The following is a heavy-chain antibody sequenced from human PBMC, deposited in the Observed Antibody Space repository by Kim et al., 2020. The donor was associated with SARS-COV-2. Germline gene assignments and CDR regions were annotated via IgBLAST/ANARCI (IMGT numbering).Heavy chain of an antibody. Sequence: GGSLRLSCAASGFTFSSYWMSWVRQAPGKGLEWVANIKQDGSEKYYVDSVKGRFTISRDNAKNSLYLQMNSLRAEDTAVYYCARDGAYFDWLSEAPRIGYFDYWGQGTLVTVSS. CDR3: ARDGAYFDWLSEAPRIGYFDY. D-gene: IGHD3-9*01. CDR1: GFTFSSYW. J-gene: IGHJ4*02. CDR2: IKQDGSEK. V-gene: IGHV3-7*05.